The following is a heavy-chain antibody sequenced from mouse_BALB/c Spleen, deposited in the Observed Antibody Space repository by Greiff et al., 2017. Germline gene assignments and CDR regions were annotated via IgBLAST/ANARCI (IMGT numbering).Heavy chain of an antibody. V-gene: IGHV1-63*02. J-gene: IGHJ2*01. D-gene: IGHD1-1*01. Sequence: VQLQQSGAELVKPGASVKLSCKASGYTFTNYWLGWVKQRPGHGLEWIGDIYPGGGYTNYNEKFKGKATLTADTSSSTAYMQLSSLTSEDSAVYFCARRGNYYGSSYGYWGQGTTLTVSS. CDR2: IYPGGGYT. CDR1: GYTFTNYW. CDR3: ARRGNYYGSSYGY.